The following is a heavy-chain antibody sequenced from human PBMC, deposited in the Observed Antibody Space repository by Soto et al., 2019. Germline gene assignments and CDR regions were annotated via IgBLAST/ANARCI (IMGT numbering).Heavy chain of an antibody. CDR2: ISRDGRIT. V-gene: IGHV3-64D*06. Sequence: GGSLRLSCSVSGFNFMSYAMHWVRRAPGRRLEHVSAISRDGRITYYAASVNDRFTITRDNSKNTLYLQMSSLSVDETAVYYCAKDQWGLSGEWLGGYFDHWGQGTQVTVSS. CDR3: AKDQWGLSGEWLGGYFDH. D-gene: IGHD2-8*02. J-gene: IGHJ4*02. CDR1: GFNFMSYA.